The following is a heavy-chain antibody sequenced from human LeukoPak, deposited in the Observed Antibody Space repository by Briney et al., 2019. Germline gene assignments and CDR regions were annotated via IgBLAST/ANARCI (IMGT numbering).Heavy chain of an antibody. Sequence: SQTLSLTCAISGDSVSSNSAAWNWIRQSPSRGLEWLGRTYYRSNWIYESAASVKSRITINPDTSRNHFSLHLNSVIPEDTAVYFCAGAPDDLLRGRAFDIWGQGTMVTVSS. CDR3: AGAPDDLLRGRAFDI. CDR1: GDSVSSNSAA. J-gene: IGHJ3*02. CDR2: TYYRSNWIY. D-gene: IGHD3-3*01. V-gene: IGHV6-1*01.